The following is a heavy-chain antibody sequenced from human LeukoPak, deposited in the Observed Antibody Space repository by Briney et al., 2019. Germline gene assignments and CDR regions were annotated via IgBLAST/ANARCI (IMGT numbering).Heavy chain of an antibody. CDR3: ATVLWSGELLRYFDY. V-gene: IGHV1-18*01. D-gene: IGHD3-10*01. CDR2: ISAYNGNT. Sequence: ASVKVSCKASGYTFTSYGISWVRQAPGQGLEWMGWISAYNGNTNYAQKLQGRVTMTTDTSTSTAYMELRSLRSDDTAVYYCATVLWSGELLRYFDYWGQGTLVTVSS. J-gene: IGHJ4*02. CDR1: GYTFTSYG.